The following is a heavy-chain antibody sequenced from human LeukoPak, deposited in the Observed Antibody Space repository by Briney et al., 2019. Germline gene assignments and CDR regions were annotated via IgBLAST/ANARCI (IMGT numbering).Heavy chain of an antibody. V-gene: IGHV4-59*08. D-gene: IGHD5-24*01. CDR1: GGSTSSYY. J-gene: IGHJ5*02. Sequence: PSETLSLTCTVSGGSTSSYYWSWIRQPPGKGLEWIGQIFYSGSTNYHPSLKSRVTISVDTSKNQFSLKLSSVTAADTAVYYCARHSTRGLQLKSWGQGTLVTVSS. CDR2: IFYSGST. CDR3: ARHSTRGLQLKS.